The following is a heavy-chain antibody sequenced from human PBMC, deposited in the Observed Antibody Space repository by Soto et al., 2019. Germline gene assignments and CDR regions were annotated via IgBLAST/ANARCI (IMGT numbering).Heavy chain of an antibody. V-gene: IGHV3-33*01. CDR2: IWYDGSNK. CDR3: ARELRLYYYYYGMDV. CDR1: GFTFSSYG. Sequence: QVQLVESGGGVVQPGRSLRLSCAASGFTFSSYGMHWVRQAPGKGLEWVAVIWYDGSNKYYADSVKGRFTISRDNSKNTLYPQMNSLRAEDTAVYYCARELRLYYYYYGMDVWGQGTTVTVSS. D-gene: IGHD4-17*01. J-gene: IGHJ6*02.